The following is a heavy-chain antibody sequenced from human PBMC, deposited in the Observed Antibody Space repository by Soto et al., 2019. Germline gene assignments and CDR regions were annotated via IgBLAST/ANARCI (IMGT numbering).Heavy chain of an antibody. CDR3: ARHHYDSSGYYATWFDP. J-gene: IGHJ5*02. D-gene: IGHD3-22*01. Sequence: SETRSLACTVSGGSISSGDYYWSWIRQPPGKGLEWIGYIYYSGSTYYNPSLKSRVTILVDTSKNQFSLKLSSVTAADTAVYYCARHHYDSSGYYATWFDPWGQGTLVTVSS. CDR2: IYYSGST. CDR1: GGSISSGDYY. V-gene: IGHV4-30-4*01.